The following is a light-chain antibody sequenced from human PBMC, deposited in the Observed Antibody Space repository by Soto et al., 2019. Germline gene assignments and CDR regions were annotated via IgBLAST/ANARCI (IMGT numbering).Light chain of an antibody. CDR1: SSNIGSNS. Sequence: QSVLTQPPSASGTPGQRVTISCSGSSSNIGSNSANWYQQLPGTAPKLLMYSTNQRPSGVPDRFSGSKSGTSASLAISDLQSEDEADYYCAAWDDTLNGHVVFGGGTKLTVL. J-gene: IGLJ2*01. V-gene: IGLV1-44*01. CDR2: STN. CDR3: AAWDDTLNGHVV.